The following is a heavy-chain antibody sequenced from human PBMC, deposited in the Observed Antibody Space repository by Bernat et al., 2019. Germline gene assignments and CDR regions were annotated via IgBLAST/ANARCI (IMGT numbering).Heavy chain of an antibody. J-gene: IGHJ4*02. CDR3: ARDSSSSGKGIDD. Sequence: QVQLVQSGTEVNKHGASVKVACKATGFTFTSDGIRWVRQAPGQGRGWRGGISAYNGNTNYAQKLQGRVTITTDTSTSTAYMAFSSLTSDDTAVYYCARDSSSSGKGIDDWGQGTLVTVSS. CDR1: GFTFTSDG. V-gene: IGHV1-18*01. CDR2: ISAYNGNT. D-gene: IGHD6-6*01.